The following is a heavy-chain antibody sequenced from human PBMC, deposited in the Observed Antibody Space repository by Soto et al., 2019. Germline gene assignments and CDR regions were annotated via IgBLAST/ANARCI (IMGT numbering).Heavy chain of an antibody. Sequence: QLQLQESGPGLVKPSETLSLTCTVSGGSISSSSYYWGWIRQPPGKGLEWIGSIYYSGSTYYNPSLKSRVPISVDTSKNQFSLKLSSVTAADTAVYYCARHHPPPSSSGWYRVGAAYGMDVWGQGTTVTVSS. V-gene: IGHV4-39*01. CDR1: GGSISSSSYY. D-gene: IGHD6-19*01. CDR3: ARHHPPPSSSGWYRVGAAYGMDV. CDR2: IYYSGST. J-gene: IGHJ6*02.